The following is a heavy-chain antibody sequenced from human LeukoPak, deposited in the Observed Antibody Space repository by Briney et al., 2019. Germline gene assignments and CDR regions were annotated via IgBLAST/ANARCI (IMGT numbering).Heavy chain of an antibody. J-gene: IGHJ4*02. CDR1: GYTFTSYG. V-gene: IGHV1-18*01. CDR3: ARGGPSIAAAGTTDY. CDR2: ISAYNGNT. D-gene: IGHD6-13*01. Sequence: EASVKVSCKAPGYTFTSYGISWVRQAPGQGLEWMGWISAYNGNTNYAQKLQGRVTMTTDTSTSTAYMELRSLRSDDTAVYYCARGGPSIAAAGTTDYWGQGTLVTVSS.